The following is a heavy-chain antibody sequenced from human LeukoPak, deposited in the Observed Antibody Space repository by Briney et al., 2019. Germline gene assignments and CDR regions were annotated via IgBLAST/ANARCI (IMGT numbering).Heavy chain of an antibody. Sequence: SETLSLTCSVSGGSISGYYWSWIRQPPGKGLEWIGYISHSGSTNYNASLKSRVTMSVDTSRNQFSLKLSPVTAADTAVYYCARDYGFREGSGYDYYFDYWGQGTLVTVSS. J-gene: IGHJ4*02. CDR2: ISHSGST. V-gene: IGHV4-59*01. D-gene: IGHD5-12*01. CDR1: GGSISGYY. CDR3: ARDYGFREGSGYDYYFDY.